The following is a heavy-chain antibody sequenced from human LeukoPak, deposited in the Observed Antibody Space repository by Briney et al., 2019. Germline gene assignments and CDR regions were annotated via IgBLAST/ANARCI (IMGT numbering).Heavy chain of an antibody. V-gene: IGHV1-18*01. CDR2: ISAYNGNT. CDR1: GYTFTSYG. CDR3: ARGVYYDILTGWYDY. Sequence: GASVKVSCKASGYTFTSYGISWVRQAPGQGLEWMGWISAYNGNTSYAQKFQGRVTMTRDTSTSTVYMELSSLRSEDTAVYYCARGVYYDILTGWYDYWGQGTLVTVSS. J-gene: IGHJ4*02. D-gene: IGHD3-9*01.